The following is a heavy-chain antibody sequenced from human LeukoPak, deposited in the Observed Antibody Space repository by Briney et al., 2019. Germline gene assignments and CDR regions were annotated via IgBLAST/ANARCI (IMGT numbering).Heavy chain of an antibody. J-gene: IGHJ4*02. D-gene: IGHD3-9*01. Sequence: GGSLRLSCAASGFTFSTYVLNWFGQAAGKWLESVSTISVGAEYIFYADLMKGRFTIYSDDSNKALYLLIHMLRAEDTALYYCASGPPVLKYFEYWGQGPVVTVTS. V-gene: IGHV3-23*01. CDR2: ISVGAEYI. CDR3: ASGPPVLKYFEY. CDR1: GFTFSTYV.